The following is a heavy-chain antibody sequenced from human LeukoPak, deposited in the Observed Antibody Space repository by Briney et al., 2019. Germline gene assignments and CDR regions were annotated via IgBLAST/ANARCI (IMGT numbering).Heavy chain of an antibody. Sequence: SETLSLTCPVSGGSISSYYWSWIRQPPGKGLEWIGYIYYSGSTNYNPSLKSRVTISVDTSKNQFSLKLSSVTAADTAVYYCARAGSRYDFWSGYFDYWGQGTLVTVSS. V-gene: IGHV4-59*01. J-gene: IGHJ4*02. CDR2: IYYSGST. D-gene: IGHD3-3*01. CDR3: ARAGSRYDFWSGYFDY. CDR1: GGSISSYY.